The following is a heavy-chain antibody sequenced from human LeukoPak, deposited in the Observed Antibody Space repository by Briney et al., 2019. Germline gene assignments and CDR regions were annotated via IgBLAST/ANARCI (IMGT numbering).Heavy chain of an antibody. CDR3: ARDNSVRDEAWWFNP. J-gene: IGHJ5*02. Sequence: SVKVSCKASGGTFSSYAISWVRQAPGQGLEWMGGIIPIFGTAYYAQKFQGRVTITADKSTSTAYMELSSLRSEDTAVYYCARDNSVRDEAWWFNPWGQGTLVTVSS. CDR2: IIPIFGTA. CDR1: GGTFSSYA. V-gene: IGHV1-69*06. D-gene: IGHD5-24*01.